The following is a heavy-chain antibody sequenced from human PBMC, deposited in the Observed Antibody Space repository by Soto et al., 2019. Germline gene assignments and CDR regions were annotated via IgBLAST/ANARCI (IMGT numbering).Heavy chain of an antibody. V-gene: IGHV3-53*01. CDR1: GFTVSSNY. J-gene: IGHJ6*02. D-gene: IGHD5-18*01. CDR2: LYSGGRT. Sequence: EVQLVESGGGLIQPGGSLRLSCAASGFTVSSNYMSWVRQAPGKGLEWVSVLYSGGRTYYADSVKGRFTISRDNSKNTLYLQMNSLRAEDTAVYYCATHTAVDYSYYYGMDVWGQGTTVTVSS. CDR3: ATHTAVDYSYYYGMDV.